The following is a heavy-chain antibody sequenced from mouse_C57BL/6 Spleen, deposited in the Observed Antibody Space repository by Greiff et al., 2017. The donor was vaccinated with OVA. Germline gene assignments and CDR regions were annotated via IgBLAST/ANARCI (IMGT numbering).Heavy chain of an antibody. Sequence: VQLVESGPELVKPGASVKISCKASGYSFTSYYIHWVKQRPGQGLEWIGWIYPGSGNTKYNEKFKGKATLTADTSSSTAYMQLSSLTSEDSAVYYCAREGNYGPTYYFDYWGQGTTLTVSS. J-gene: IGHJ2*01. CDR2: IYPGSGNT. D-gene: IGHD1-1*01. CDR3: AREGNYGPTYYFDY. CDR1: GYSFTSYY. V-gene: IGHV1-66*01.